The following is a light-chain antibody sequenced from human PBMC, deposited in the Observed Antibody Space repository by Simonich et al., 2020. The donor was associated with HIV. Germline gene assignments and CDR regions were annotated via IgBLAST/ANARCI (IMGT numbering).Light chain of an antibody. Sequence: QTVVTQEPSFSVSPGGTVTLTCGLSSGSVSTSYYPRWYQQTPGQAPRTLIYITTTRSSGVPDRFSGSIRGNKAALTITGAQADDESDYYCVLYMGSGISVFGGGTKLTVL. CDR1: SGSVSTSYY. J-gene: IGLJ3*02. CDR3: VLYMGSGISV. V-gene: IGLV8-61*01. CDR2: ITT.